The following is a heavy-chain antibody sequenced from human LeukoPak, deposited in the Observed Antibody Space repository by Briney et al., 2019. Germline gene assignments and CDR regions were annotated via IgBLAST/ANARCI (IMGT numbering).Heavy chain of an antibody. J-gene: IGHJ4*02. D-gene: IGHD4-23*01. CDR1: GFTFSGFG. CDR3: ARGRGADYGGNSGYFDY. V-gene: IGHV3-33*01. CDR2: IWYDGSNK. Sequence: PGGSLRLSCAASGFTFSGFGMHWVRQAPGKGLEWVAVIWYDGSNKYYADSVKGRFTISRDNPKNTLCVQMNSLRAEDTAVYYCARGRGADYGGNSGYFDYWGQGTLVTVSS.